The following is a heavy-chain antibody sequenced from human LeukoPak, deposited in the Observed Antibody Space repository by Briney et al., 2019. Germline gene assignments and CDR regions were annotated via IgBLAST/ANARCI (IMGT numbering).Heavy chain of an antibody. D-gene: IGHD6-19*01. V-gene: IGHV3-30*01. CDR1: GFTFSSYA. Sequence: GGSLRLSCVDPGFTFSSYAMHWVRQAPGKGLEWVAVISYHGSEKYYADSVKGRFTISRNNSKNTLYLQMNSLRAEDTAVYYCARDLKQWRGENYFDSWGPGTLITVSS. CDR3: ARDLKQWRGENYFDS. J-gene: IGHJ4*02. CDR2: ISYHGSEK.